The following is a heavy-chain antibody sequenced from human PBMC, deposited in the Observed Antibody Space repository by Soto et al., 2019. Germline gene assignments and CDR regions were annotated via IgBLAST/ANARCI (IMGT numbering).Heavy chain of an antibody. Sequence: SVKVSCKASGGTSSSYAISWVRQAPGQGLEWMGGIIPIFGTANYAQKFQGRVTITADESTSTAYMELSSLRSEDTAVYYCANPAPSYCGGDCLEAFDIWGQGTMVTVSS. CDR3: ANPAPSYCGGDCLEAFDI. CDR1: GGTSSSYA. CDR2: IIPIFGTA. V-gene: IGHV1-69*13. J-gene: IGHJ3*02. D-gene: IGHD2-21*02.